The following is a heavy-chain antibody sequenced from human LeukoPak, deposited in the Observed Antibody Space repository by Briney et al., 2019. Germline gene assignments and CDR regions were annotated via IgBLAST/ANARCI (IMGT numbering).Heavy chain of an antibody. CDR1: GFTFSSYG. J-gene: IGHJ4*02. V-gene: IGHV3-30*18. Sequence: GGSLRLSCAASGFTFSSYGMHWVRQAPGKGLEWVAVISYDGSNKYYADSVKGRFTISRDNSKNTLYLQMNSLRAEDTAVCYCAKDSPRYFDWLSERGGDYFDYWGQGTLVTVSS. CDR3: AKDSPRYFDWLSERGGDYFDY. D-gene: IGHD3-9*01. CDR2: ISYDGSNK.